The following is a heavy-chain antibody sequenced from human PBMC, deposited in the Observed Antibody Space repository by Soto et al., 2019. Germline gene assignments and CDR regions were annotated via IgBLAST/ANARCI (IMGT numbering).Heavy chain of an antibody. CDR3: AGGIAAAGDFDY. J-gene: IGHJ4*02. CDR2: IYYSGST. D-gene: IGHD6-13*01. CDR1: GGSISSYY. Sequence: SETLSLTCTVSGGSISSYYWSWFRQPPGKGLEWIGYIYYSGSTNYNPSLKSRVTISVDTSKNQFTLKLSAVTAADTAVYYCAGGIAAAGDFDYWGQGTLVTVSS. V-gene: IGHV4-59*01.